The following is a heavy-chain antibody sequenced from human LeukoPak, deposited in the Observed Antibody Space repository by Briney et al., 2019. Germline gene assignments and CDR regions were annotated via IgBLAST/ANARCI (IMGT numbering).Heavy chain of an antibody. V-gene: IGHV3-21*01. CDR1: GFTFSSYS. D-gene: IGHD5-24*01. CDR2: ISSSSSYI. Sequence: GGSLRLSCAASGFTFSSYSMNWVRQAPGKGLEWVSSISSSSSYIYYADSLKGRFTVSRDNAKNSLYLQMNSLRAEDTAVYYCATARHGYRKGFDSWGQGTLVTVSS. J-gene: IGHJ4*02. CDR3: ATARHGYRKGFDS.